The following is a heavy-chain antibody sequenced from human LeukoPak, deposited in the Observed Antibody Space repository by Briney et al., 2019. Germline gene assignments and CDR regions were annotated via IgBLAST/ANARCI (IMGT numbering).Heavy chain of an antibody. V-gene: IGHV1-18*01. CDR3: ARGPLITMVRGVIHYFDY. J-gene: IGHJ4*02. D-gene: IGHD3-10*01. CDR1: GYTFTSYG. Sequence: ASVTVSCTASGYTFTSYGISWVRQAPGQGLEWMGWISAYNGNTNYAQKLQGRVTMTTDTSTSTAYMELRSLRSDDTAVYYCARGPLITMVRGVIHYFDYWGQGTLVTVSS. CDR2: ISAYNGNT.